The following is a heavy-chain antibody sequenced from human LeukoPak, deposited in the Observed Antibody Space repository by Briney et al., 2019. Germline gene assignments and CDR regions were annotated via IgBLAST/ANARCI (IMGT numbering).Heavy chain of an antibody. Sequence: GGPLRLSCAASGFTFSNYWANWVRQAPGKGLEWVANIKQDGSEKYYVDSVKGRFTISRDNAKNSLYLQMNSLRAEDTAVYYCARGAVRYCSSSSCRMGYYGMDVWGQGTTVTVSS. CDR1: GFTFSNYW. CDR2: IKQDGSEK. J-gene: IGHJ6*02. D-gene: IGHD2-2*01. V-gene: IGHV3-7*05. CDR3: ARGAVRYCSSSSCRMGYYGMDV.